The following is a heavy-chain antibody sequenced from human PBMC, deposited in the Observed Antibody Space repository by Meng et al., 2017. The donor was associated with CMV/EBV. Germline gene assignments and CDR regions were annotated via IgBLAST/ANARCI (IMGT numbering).Heavy chain of an antibody. CDR3: AREGQFAARQLGNWFDP. Sequence: TIRSSSYDWGWIRQPPGKGLEWIGSIYYSGSTYYNPSLKSRVTISVDTSKNQFSLKLSSVTAADTAVYYCAREGQFAARQLGNWFDPWGQGTLVTVSS. D-gene: IGHD6-6*01. J-gene: IGHJ5*02. V-gene: IGHV4-39*07. CDR1: TIRSSSYD. CDR2: IYYSGST.